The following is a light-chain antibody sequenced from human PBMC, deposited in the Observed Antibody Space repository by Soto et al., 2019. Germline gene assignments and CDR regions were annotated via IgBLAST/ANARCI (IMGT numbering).Light chain of an antibody. V-gene: IGKV1-5*03. CDR2: KAS. Sequence: DIQMTQSPSTLSASVGDRVTITCRDSQSISSWLAWYQQKQGKALKLLIYKASSLESGVPSRFSGSGSGTEFTLTISSLQPDDFATYYCQQYNSYSRTFGQGTKVDIK. CDR1: QSISSW. CDR3: QQYNSYSRT. J-gene: IGKJ1*01.